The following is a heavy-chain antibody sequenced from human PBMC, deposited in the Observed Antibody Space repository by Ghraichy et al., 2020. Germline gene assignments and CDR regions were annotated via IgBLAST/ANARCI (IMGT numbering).Heavy chain of an antibody. V-gene: IGHV1-46*03. D-gene: IGHD2-15*01. Sequence: SVKVSCKASGYTFTSYYMHWVRQAPGQGLEWMGIINPSGGSTSYAQKFQGRVTMTRDTSTSTVYMELSSLRSEDTAVYYCARSSPDCSGGSCYGTDYWGQGTLVTVSS. CDR1: GYTFTSYY. CDR3: ARSSPDCSGGSCYGTDY. CDR2: INPSGGST. J-gene: IGHJ4*02.